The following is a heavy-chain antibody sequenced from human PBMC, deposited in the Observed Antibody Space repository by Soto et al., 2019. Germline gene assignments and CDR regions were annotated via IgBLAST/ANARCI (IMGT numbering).Heavy chain of an antibody. D-gene: IGHD3-9*01. CDR3: ARTLMPNYDILTGYNYY. Sequence: SETRSLTCAVNGGSFSGYYWSWIRQPPGKGLEWIGEINHSGSTNYNPSLRSRVTISVDTSKNQFSLKLSSVTAADTAVYYCARTLMPNYDILTGYNYYWGQGTLLTVSS. J-gene: IGHJ4*02. V-gene: IGHV4-34*01. CDR2: INHSGST. CDR1: GGSFSGYY.